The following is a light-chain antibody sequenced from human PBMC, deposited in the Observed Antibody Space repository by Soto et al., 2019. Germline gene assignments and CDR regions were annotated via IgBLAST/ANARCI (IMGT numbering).Light chain of an antibody. J-gene: IGLJ2*01. CDR2: LDSDGSH. V-gene: IGLV4-69*01. CDR3: QTWGTGIHVV. CDR1: SGHSSYA. Sequence: QPVLTQSPSASASLGASVKLTCTLSSGHSSYAIAWHQQQQEKGPRYLMKLDSDGSHTKGDAIPDRFSGSSSGAERYLTITSLQSEDEADYYCQTWGTGIHVVFGGGTKVTVL.